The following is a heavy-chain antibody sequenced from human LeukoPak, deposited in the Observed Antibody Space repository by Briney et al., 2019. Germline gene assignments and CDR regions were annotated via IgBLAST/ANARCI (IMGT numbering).Heavy chain of an antibody. V-gene: IGHV3-33*01. CDR1: GFTFSSYG. CDR2: IWYDGSNK. D-gene: IGHD7-27*01. J-gene: IGHJ4*02. CDR3: ARDSGEAPFDY. Sequence: GGSLRLSCGASGFTFSSYGMHWVRQAPGKGLEWVAVIWYDGSNKYYADSVKGRFTISRDNSKNTLYLQMNSLRAEDTAVYYCARDSGEAPFDYWGQGALVTVSS.